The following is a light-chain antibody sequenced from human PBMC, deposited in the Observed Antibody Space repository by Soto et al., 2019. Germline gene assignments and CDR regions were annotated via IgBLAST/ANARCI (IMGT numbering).Light chain of an antibody. J-gene: IGKJ1*01. V-gene: IGKV3-20*01. CDR1: QSVSSSY. CDR2: GAS. CDR3: QQYGSSPRT. Sequence: EIVLTQSPGTLSLSPGERATLSCSASQSVSSSYLAWYQQKPGRAPRLLIYGASSRATGIPDRFSGSGSGTDFTLTISRLEPEDFAVYYCQQYGSSPRTFGQGTKVDIK.